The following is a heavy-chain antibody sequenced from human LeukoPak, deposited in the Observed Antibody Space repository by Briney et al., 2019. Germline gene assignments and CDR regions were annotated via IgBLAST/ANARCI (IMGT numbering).Heavy chain of an antibody. CDR3: ARKVGGQLAFDY. J-gene: IGHJ4*02. CDR2: ISSSGSTI. V-gene: IGHV3-48*03. D-gene: IGHD6-13*01. Sequence: GGSLRLSCAASGFTFSSYEMNWVRQAPGKGLEWVSYISSSGSTIYYADSVKGRFTISRDNAKNSLYLQMNSLRADDTAVYYCARKVGGQLAFDYWGQGTLVTVSS. CDR1: GFTFSSYE.